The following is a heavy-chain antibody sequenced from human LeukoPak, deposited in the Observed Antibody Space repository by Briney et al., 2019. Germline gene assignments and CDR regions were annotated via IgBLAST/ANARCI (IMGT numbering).Heavy chain of an antibody. V-gene: IGHV3-30*18. CDR2: ISKDGANK. CDR1: EFSFSSYG. D-gene: IGHD6-19*01. CDR3: AKDKETSGWNWNFDL. J-gene: IGHJ2*01. Sequence: GGSLRLSCAASEFSFSSYGMHWVRQAPGRGLEWVAVISKDGANKSYGDSVKGRFTISRDNSKNTLYLQMNSLGVEDTAVYFCAKDKETSGWNWNFDLWGRGTLVTVSS.